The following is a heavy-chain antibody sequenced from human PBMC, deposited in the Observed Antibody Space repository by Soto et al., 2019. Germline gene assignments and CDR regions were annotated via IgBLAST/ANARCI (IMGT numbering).Heavy chain of an antibody. Sequence: EVQLVESGGGLVKPGGSLRLSCAASGFTFSSYSMNWVRQAPGKGLEWVSSISSSSSYIYYADSVKGRFTISRDNAKNSLYLQMNSLRAEDTAVYYCALKGGLQLWSGRGWGQGTLVTVSS. CDR1: GFTFSSYS. CDR3: ALKGGLQLWSGRG. D-gene: IGHD5-18*01. V-gene: IGHV3-21*01. J-gene: IGHJ4*02. CDR2: ISSSSSYI.